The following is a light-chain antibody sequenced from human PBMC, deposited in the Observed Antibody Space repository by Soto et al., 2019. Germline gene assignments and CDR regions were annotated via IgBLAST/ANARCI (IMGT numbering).Light chain of an antibody. J-gene: IGKJ1*01. CDR1: QSVNAN. CDR2: GAS. Sequence: EVVMTQSPATLSVSPGERATLSCRASQSVNANLAWYQQKPGQAPRLLIHGASNRATGIPARFSGSGFGTEFILPISSLQYEDFAVYYCQQYNTWLWTFGQGTKVEI. CDR3: QQYNTWLWT. V-gene: IGKV3-15*01.